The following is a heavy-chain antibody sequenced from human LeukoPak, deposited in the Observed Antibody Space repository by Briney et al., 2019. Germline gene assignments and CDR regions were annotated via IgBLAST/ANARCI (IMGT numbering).Heavy chain of an antibody. CDR2: INHSVGT. J-gene: IGHJ4*02. V-gene: IGHV4-34*01. CDR1: GVAFCGYT. D-gene: IGHD1-7*01. Sequence: SETLSPTSAVYGVAFCGYTWGCICQRPGRGVGWRGEINHSVGTNYNPSLKSRVTISVDRSKNQFSLKLSSVTSADTAVYYCASGGITGTEEVWGQGTLVTVSS. CDR3: ASGGITGTEEV.